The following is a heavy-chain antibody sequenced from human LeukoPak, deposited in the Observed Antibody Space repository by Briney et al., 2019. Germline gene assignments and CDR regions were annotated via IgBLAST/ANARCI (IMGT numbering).Heavy chain of an antibody. CDR3: ARDRERVVATMGYY. CDR1: GYTFTSYG. Sequence: GASVKVSCEASGYTFTSYGISWVRQAPGQGLEWMGWISAYNGNTNYAQKLQGRVTMTTDTSTSTAYMELRSLRSDDTAVYYCARDRERVVATMGYYWGQGTLVTVSS. V-gene: IGHV1-18*01. J-gene: IGHJ4*02. CDR2: ISAYNGNT. D-gene: IGHD5-12*01.